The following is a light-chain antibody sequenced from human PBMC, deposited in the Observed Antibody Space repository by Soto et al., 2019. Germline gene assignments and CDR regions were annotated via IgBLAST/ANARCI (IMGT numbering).Light chain of an antibody. CDR2: GSS. J-gene: IGKJ1*01. Sequence: EIVLTQSPGTLSLSLGERATLSCRASQSVSSSFLAWYQQKHGQAPRLLIYGSSSRATGIPDRFSGSGSGTDFTLTISRLEPEDFAVYYCQQYGSSPWTFGQGTKVEIK. V-gene: IGKV3-20*01. CDR1: QSVSSSF. CDR3: QQYGSSPWT.